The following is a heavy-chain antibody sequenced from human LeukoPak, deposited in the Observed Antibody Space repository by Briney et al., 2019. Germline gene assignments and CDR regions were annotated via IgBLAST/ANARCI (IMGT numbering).Heavy chain of an antibody. V-gene: IGHV4-30-4*08. Sequence: ASETLSLTCTVSGGSVNSGGYYASWIRQPPGKGLEWIGYIFYTGSTYYNPSLKSRVTISVDTSKNQFSLKLSSVTAADTAVYYCASFHQAYYFDYWGQGTLVTVSS. CDR2: IFYTGST. CDR3: ASFHQAYYFDY. J-gene: IGHJ4*02. CDR1: GGSVNSGGYY. D-gene: IGHD2-21*01.